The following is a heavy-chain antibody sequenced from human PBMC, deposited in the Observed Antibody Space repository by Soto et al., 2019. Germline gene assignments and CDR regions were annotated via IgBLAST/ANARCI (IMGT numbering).Heavy chain of an antibody. V-gene: IGHV3-48*01. D-gene: IGHD3-3*01. CDR2: ISSSSTI. J-gene: IGHJ4*02. CDR3: ARDWGHDFWSGYLDY. Sequence: GGSLRLSCAASGFTFSSYSMNWVRQAPGKGLEWVSYISSSSTIYYADSVKGRFTISRDNAKNSLYLQMNSLRAEDTAVYYCARDWGHDFWSGYLDYWGQGTLVTVSS. CDR1: GFTFSSYS.